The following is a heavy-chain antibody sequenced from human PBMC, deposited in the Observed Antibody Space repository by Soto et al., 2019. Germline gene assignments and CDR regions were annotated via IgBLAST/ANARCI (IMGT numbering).Heavy chain of an antibody. CDR3: ARQRFRQFSTDWLPEKGWFDP. J-gene: IGHJ5*02. Sequence: QLHLQESGPGLVKPSETLSLSCTVSGGSISSSSDYWGWIRQPPGKGLEWIGSIYYGGSIYYDPSLKSRVSISVDTSKNQFSLTLSSVTAADTAVYYCARQRFRQFSTDWLPEKGWFDPWGQGTRVTVSS. CDR1: GGSISSSSDY. D-gene: IGHD2-2*01. V-gene: IGHV4-39*01. CDR2: IYYGGSI.